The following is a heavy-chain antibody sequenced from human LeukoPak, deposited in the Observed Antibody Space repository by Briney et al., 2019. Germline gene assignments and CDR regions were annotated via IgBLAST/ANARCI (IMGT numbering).Heavy chain of an antibody. CDR3: ARDRIAVAGMGAFQH. Sequence: GGSLRLSCAASRFTFSSYAMHWVGQAPGNGLELVSAISYDGTNEYHADSVKGRFTISRDNSKNTLYLQMNSLRAEDTAIYYCARDRIAVAGMGAFQHWGQGTLVTVSS. D-gene: IGHD6-19*01. J-gene: IGHJ1*01. CDR1: RFTFSSYA. CDR2: ISYDGTNE. V-gene: IGHV3-30*04.